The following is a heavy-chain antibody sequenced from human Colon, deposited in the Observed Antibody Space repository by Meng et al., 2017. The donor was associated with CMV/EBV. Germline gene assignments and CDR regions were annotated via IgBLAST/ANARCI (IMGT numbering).Heavy chain of an antibody. Sequence: GESLKISCVASGLTVSSTYMSWVRQAPGKGLEWVSIIYTSGTTKYADSVEGRFTISRDNSDNTLYLQMNSLSSGDTAVYYCARVMASRTDAFDIWGQGTMVTVSS. CDR1: GLTVSSTY. J-gene: IGHJ3*02. CDR2: IYTSGTT. D-gene: IGHD5-24*01. V-gene: IGHV3-66*02. CDR3: ARVMASRTDAFDI.